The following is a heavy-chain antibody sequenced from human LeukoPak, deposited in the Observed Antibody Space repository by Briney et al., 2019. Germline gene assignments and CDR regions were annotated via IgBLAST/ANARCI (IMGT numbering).Heavy chain of an antibody. CDR1: GFTFSSYA. V-gene: IGHV3-23*01. CDR3: AKGVSSLIYSPRDY. Sequence: GGSLRLSCAASGFTFSSYAMSWVRQAPGKGLEWVSAISGSGGSTYYADSVKGRFTISRDNSKNTLYLQMNSLRAEDTAVYYCAKGVSSLIYSPRDYWGQGTLVTVSS. CDR2: ISGSGGST. D-gene: IGHD2-2*02. J-gene: IGHJ4*02.